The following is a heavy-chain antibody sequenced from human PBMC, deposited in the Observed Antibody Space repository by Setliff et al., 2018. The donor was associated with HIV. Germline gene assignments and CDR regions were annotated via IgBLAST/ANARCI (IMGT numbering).Heavy chain of an antibody. CDR1: GYTFTDYY. CDR2: VDPKNGKT. D-gene: IGHD3-10*01. Sequence: ASVKVSCKASGYTFTDYYMHWVQQAPGKGLEWMGRVDPKNGKTLYAENLRGRITITADTSTDTAYMELNSLRSEDTAMYYCATLDYYGSQNYNLALHYWGQGARVTVSS. J-gene: IGHJ4*02. CDR3: ATLDYYGSQNYNLALHY. V-gene: IGHV1-69-2*01.